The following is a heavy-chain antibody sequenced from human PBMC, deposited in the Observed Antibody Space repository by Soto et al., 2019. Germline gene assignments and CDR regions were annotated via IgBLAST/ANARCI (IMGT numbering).Heavy chain of an antibody. D-gene: IGHD3-10*01. CDR3: ARDDEVVSYCDLGY. J-gene: IGHJ4*02. CDR1: GFTFSKYI. CDR2: ILHDGNNK. Sequence: QVQLVESGGGVVQPGRSLRLSCAASGFTFSKYIMHWVRHAPGRGLEWVAIILHDGNNKYYADSVKGRFTISRDNSTNTLYLQMNSVRTEDTAIYYCARDDEVVSYCDLGYWGQGILITVSS. V-gene: IGHV3-30-3*01.